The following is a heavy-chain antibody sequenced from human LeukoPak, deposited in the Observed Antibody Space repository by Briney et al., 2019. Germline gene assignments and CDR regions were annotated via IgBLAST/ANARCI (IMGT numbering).Heavy chain of an antibody. V-gene: IGHV3-22*01. CDR1: GFTFSSYA. J-gene: IGHJ3*02. CDR3: SRASYYSNGFDI. D-gene: IGHD3-22*01. CDR2: IRSKAYGGTT. Sequence: GGSLRFSCAASGFTFSSYAMSWVRQAPGKGLEWVGFIRSKAYGGTTEYAASVKGRFTISRDDSKSITYLQMKSLKTEDTAVYYYSRASYYSNGFDIWGQGTVVTVSS.